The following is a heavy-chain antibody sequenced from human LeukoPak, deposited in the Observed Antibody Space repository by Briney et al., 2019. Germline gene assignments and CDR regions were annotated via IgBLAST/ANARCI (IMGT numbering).Heavy chain of an antibody. CDR2: ISSSSSYI. CDR1: GFTFSSYS. J-gene: IGHJ4*02. D-gene: IGHD3-10*01. Sequence: GGSLRLSCAASGFTFSSYSMNWVRQAPGKGLEWVSSISSSSSYIYYADSVKGRFTISRDNAKNSLYLQMNSLRAEDTAVYYCARLGYGSGSYYRAFDYWGQGTLVTVSS. V-gene: IGHV3-21*01. CDR3: ARLGYGSGSYYRAFDY.